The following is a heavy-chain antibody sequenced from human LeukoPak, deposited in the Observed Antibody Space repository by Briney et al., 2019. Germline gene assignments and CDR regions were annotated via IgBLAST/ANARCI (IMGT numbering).Heavy chain of an antibody. D-gene: IGHD3-3*01. Sequence: SETLSLTCTVSGGSISSYYWSWPRQPPGKGLEWIGYIYYSGSTNYNPSLKSRVTISVDTSKNQFSLKLSSVTAAGTAVYYCARHPRYGDGYYLWGQGTLVTVSS. CDR1: GGSISSYY. J-gene: IGHJ4*02. CDR2: IYYSGST. V-gene: IGHV4-59*08. CDR3: ARHPRYGDGYYL.